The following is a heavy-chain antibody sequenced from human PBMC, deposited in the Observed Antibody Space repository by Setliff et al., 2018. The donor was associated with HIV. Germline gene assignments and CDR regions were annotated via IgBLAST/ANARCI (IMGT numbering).Heavy chain of an antibody. CDR3: ARLIHTGLLYFDY. D-gene: IGHD2-8*02. Sequence: ASETLSLTCSVSGVSVGSGDYYWHWIRQHPEKALEWIGYIFHSGDTYYNPSLKSRISMSVDTSKNQFSLELTSLTAADTALYFCARLIHTGLLYFDYWGLGMLVTVSS. CDR1: GVSVGSGDYY. J-gene: IGHJ4*02. V-gene: IGHV4-31*03. CDR2: IFHSGDT.